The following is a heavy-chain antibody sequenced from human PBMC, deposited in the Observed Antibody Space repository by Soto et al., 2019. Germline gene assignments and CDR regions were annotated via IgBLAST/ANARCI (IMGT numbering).Heavy chain of an antibody. CDR2: IYHSGST. V-gene: IGHV4-4*02. D-gene: IGHD3-10*01. J-gene: IGHJ6*02. Sequence: SETLSLTCAVSGGSISSINWWSWVRQPPGKGLEWIGEIYHSGSTNYNPSLKSRVTISVDKSKNQFSLKLSSVTAADTAVYYCARVFVQDYYGSTYGMDVWGQGTTVT. CDR3: ARVFVQDYYGSTYGMDV. CDR1: GGSISSINW.